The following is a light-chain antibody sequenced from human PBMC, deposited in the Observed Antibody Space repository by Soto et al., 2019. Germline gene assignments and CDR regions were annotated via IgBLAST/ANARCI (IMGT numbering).Light chain of an antibody. Sequence: QSALTQPASVSGSPGQSITISCTGTSSDVGGYNYVSWYQQHPGKAPKLMISDVSNRPSGVSNRFSGSKSGNTASLTISGLQAEDEADYYCSLYTSSSTYVVFGGGTKPTVL. CDR3: SLYTSSSTYVV. V-gene: IGLV2-14*01. CDR2: DVS. J-gene: IGLJ2*01. CDR1: SSDVGGYNY.